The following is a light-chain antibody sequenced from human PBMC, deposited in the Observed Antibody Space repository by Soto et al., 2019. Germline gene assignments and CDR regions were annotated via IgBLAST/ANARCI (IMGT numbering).Light chain of an antibody. J-gene: IGKJ1*01. CDR3: QQSYSTLGT. Sequence: DIQVTQSPSSLSASVGDRVTITCRASQSIATYLNWYQQKPGKAPKLLIYAKSSLQSGVPSRFSGSGSGTDFTLTISGLQPDDSATYYCQQSYSTLGTFGQRTKVDIK. V-gene: IGKV1-39*01. CDR2: AKS. CDR1: QSIATY.